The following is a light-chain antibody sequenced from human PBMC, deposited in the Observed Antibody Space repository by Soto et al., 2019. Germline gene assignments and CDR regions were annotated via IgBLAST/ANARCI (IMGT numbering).Light chain of an antibody. V-gene: IGKV1-39*01. CDR3: QQNYGTPGT. Sequence: DIQMTQSPSSLSASVGDRVTITCRASQSISSYLNWYQQKPGKAPNLLIYATSNLQSGVPSRFSGSGSGTEFTLTISSLQPEDFATYYCQQNYGTPGTFGQGTKVDIK. CDR2: ATS. J-gene: IGKJ1*01. CDR1: QSISSY.